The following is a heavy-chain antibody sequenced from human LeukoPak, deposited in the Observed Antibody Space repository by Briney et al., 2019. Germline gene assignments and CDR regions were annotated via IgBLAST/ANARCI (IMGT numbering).Heavy chain of an antibody. CDR2: IRYDGSYK. V-gene: IGHV3-30*02. CDR1: GFTFSSYG. Sequence: GGSLRLSYAASGFTFSSYGMHWVRQSPGKGLEWVAFIRYDGSYKYYADSVKGRFTISRDNSKNTLYLQMNSLRAEDTAVYYCAKRSCSSTDCYGGYNWFDPWGQGTLVTVSS. J-gene: IGHJ5*02. CDR3: AKRSCSSTDCYGGYNWFDP. D-gene: IGHD2-2*01.